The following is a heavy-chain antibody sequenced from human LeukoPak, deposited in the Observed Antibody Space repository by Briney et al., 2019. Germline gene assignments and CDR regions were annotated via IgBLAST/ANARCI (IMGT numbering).Heavy chain of an antibody. J-gene: IGHJ4*02. CDR1: GGSISSYY. V-gene: IGHV4-59*08. D-gene: IGHD3-22*01. CDR2: IYYSGST. CDR3: ARHGDDSSGYYGY. Sequence: TSVTLSLTCTVSGGSISSYYWSWIRQPPGKGLEWIGYIYYSGSTNYNPSLKSRVTISVDTSKNQFSLKLSSVTAADTAVYYCARHGDDSSGYYGYWGQGTLVTVSS.